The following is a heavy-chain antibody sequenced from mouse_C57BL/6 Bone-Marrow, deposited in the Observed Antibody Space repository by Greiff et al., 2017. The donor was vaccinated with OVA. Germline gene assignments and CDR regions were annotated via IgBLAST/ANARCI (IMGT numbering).Heavy chain of an antibody. V-gene: IGHV1-64*01. Sequence: LVESGAELVKPGASVKLSCKASGYTFTSYWMHWVKQSPGHGLEWIGMIHPNRGSTNYNEKFTSKATLTVDKSSSTAYMQLSSLTSEDSAVYYWARRGKTLDYWGQGTTLTVSS. CDR1: GYTFTSYW. CDR3: ARRGKTLDY. J-gene: IGHJ2*01. CDR2: IHPNRGST.